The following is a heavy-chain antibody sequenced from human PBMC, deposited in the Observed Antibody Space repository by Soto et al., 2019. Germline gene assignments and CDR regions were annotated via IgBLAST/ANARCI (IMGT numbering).Heavy chain of an antibody. J-gene: IGHJ4*02. V-gene: IGHV3-33*01. CDR3: ATTGPY. CDR2: IWFDGSNK. Sequence: QVQLVESGGGVVQPGRSLSLSCAASGFTFSSYGMHWVRQAPGKGLGWVAVIWFDGSNKFYADSVKGRFTISRDNSKNTVSLQMNSLRDEDSAAYYCATTGPYWGQGTLVTVSS. CDR1: GFTFSSYG.